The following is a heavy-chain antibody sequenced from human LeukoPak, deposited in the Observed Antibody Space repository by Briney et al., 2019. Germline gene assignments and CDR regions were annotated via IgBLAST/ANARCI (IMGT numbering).Heavy chain of an antibody. D-gene: IGHD3-3*01. CDR1: GLAFSSYS. CDR2: ISYDGSDE. CDR3: ARDFTPEWFDIH. V-gene: IGHV3-30*04. Sequence: GGSLRLSCVASGLAFSSYSIHWVRQAPGKGLEWVGVISYDGSDEYYTDSVKGRFTISRDNSKSTVYLQMNSLRAGDTAVYYCARDFTPEWFDIHWGQGTLVTVS. J-gene: IGHJ4*02.